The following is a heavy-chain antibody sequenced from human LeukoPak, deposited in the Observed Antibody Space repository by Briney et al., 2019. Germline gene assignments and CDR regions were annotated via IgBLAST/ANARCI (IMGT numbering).Heavy chain of an antibody. J-gene: IGHJ4*02. V-gene: IGHV4-59*01. CDR1: ADSISGYY. CDR2: IYYSGTT. D-gene: IGHD1-26*01. Sequence: SETLSLTCTVSADSISGYYWTWIRQPPGKGLECIGYIYYSGTTNYNPSLKSRVTISVDTSKNQFSLKLSSVTAADTAVYYCASGRPLGFDYWGQGTLVTVSS. CDR3: ASGRPLGFDY.